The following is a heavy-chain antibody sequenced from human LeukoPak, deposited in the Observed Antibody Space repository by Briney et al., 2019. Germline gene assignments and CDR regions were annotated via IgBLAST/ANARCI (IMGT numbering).Heavy chain of an antibody. CDR3: ARGTGRYPGCYFDY. J-gene: IGHJ4*02. CDR2: IWYDGSNK. Sequence: GGSLRLSCAASGFTFSSYGMHWVRQAPGKGLEWVAVIWYDGSNKYYADSVKGRFTISRDNSKNTLYLQMNSLRAEDTAVYYCARGTGRYPGCYFDYWGQGTLVTVSS. V-gene: IGHV3-33*01. CDR1: GFTFSSYG. D-gene: IGHD1-26*01.